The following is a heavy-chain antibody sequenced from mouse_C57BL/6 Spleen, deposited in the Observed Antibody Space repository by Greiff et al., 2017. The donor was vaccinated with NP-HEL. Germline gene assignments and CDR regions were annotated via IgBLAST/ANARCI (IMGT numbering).Heavy chain of an antibody. D-gene: IGHD2-4*01. Sequence: EVQLVESGPGLVKPSQSLSLTCSVTGYSITSGYYWNWIRQFPGNKLEWMGYISYDGSNNYNPSLKNRISITRDTSKNQFFLKLNSVTTEDTATYYCAREGNSDYDGFAYWGQGTLVTVSA. CDR2: ISYDGSN. CDR3: AREGNSDYDGFAY. V-gene: IGHV3-6*01. J-gene: IGHJ3*01. CDR1: GYSITSGYY.